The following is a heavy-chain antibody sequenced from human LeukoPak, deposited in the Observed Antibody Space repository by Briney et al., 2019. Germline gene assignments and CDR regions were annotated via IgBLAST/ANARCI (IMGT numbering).Heavy chain of an antibody. CDR3: AGDLVATMLGREEEDSFDP. D-gene: IGHD5-12*01. V-gene: IGHV3-7*01. CDR1: GFTFSSYW. J-gene: IGHJ5*02. CDR2: IKQDGSEK. Sequence: PGGSLRLSCAASGFTFSSYWMSWVRQAPGKGLEWVANIKQDGSEKYYVDSVKGRFTISRDNAKNSLYLQMNSLRAEDTAVYYCAGDLVATMLGREEEDSFDPWGQGTLVTVSS.